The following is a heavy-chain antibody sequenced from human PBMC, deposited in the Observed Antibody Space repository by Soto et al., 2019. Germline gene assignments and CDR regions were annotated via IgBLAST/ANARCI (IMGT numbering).Heavy chain of an antibody. D-gene: IGHD6-19*01. V-gene: IGHV1-3*01. Sequence: ASVKVSCKASGYTFTSYAMHWVRQAPGQRLEWMGWINAGYGNTKYSQKFQGRVTITTDESTSTAYMELSSLRSEDTAVYYCARDFAGAVDGFNWGQGTLVTVS. CDR2: INAGYGNT. CDR1: GYTFTSYA. J-gene: IGHJ4*02. CDR3: ARDFAGAVDGFN.